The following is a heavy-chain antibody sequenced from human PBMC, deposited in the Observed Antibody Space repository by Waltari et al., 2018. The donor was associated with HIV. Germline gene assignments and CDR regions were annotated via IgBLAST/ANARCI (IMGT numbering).Heavy chain of an antibody. CDR1: GFTFSNYG. CDR3: VKEHQYSHSWYSYYGMDV. Sequence: SGFTFSNYGMSWVRQAPGKGLEWVSTISGSGGSTYYADSVKGRFTVSRDNSKNTLYLQMNSLRAEDTAVYFCVKEHQYSHSWYSYYGMDVWGQVTTVTVSS. V-gene: IGHV3-23*01. CDR2: ISGSGGST. D-gene: IGHD6-13*01. J-gene: IGHJ6*02.